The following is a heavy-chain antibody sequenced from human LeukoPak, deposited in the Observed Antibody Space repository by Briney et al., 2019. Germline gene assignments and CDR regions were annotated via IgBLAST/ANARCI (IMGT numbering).Heavy chain of an antibody. CDR3: AKDADIGAAGYYFDY. CDR2: LSSDGRNK. CDR1: GFTFSRYG. J-gene: IGHJ4*02. Sequence: PGGSLRLSCAASGFTFSRYGMHWVRQAPGKGLEWVAVLSSDGRNKYHADSVKGRFTISRDNSKNMLYLQMNSLRAEDTAVYYCAKDADIGAAGYYFDYWGQGTLVTVSS. D-gene: IGHD6-13*01. V-gene: IGHV3-30*18.